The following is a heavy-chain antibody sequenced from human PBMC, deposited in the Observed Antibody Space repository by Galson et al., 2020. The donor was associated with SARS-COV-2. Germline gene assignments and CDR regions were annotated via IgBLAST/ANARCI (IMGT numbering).Heavy chain of an antibody. CDR2: ISYDGDNK. Sequence: GGSLRLSCAASGFTFHIYGMHWVRQAPGKGLEWVAVISYDGDNKNFADSVKGRFTISRDNSKNTLYLQMNGLRVEDTAVYYCAKDLSANYDDYRVYFYSGMDVWGQGTTVTVSS. D-gene: IGHD4-17*01. CDR3: AKDLSANYDDYRVYFYSGMDV. CDR1: GFTFHIYG. V-gene: IGHV3-30*18. J-gene: IGHJ6*02.